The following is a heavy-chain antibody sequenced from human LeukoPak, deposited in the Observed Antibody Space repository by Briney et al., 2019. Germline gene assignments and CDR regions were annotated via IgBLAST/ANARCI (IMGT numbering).Heavy chain of an antibody. CDR1: GGSISSYY. V-gene: IGHV4-59*01. Sequence: PSETLSLTCTVSGGSISSYYWSWLRQPPGKGLEWMGYTYYSGSTNYNPSLKSRVTISVDTSKNQFSLKLSSVTAADTAVYYCARGPDYETGYWPYYYYYGMDVWGQGTTVTVSS. CDR3: ARGPDYETGYWPYYYYYGMDV. D-gene: IGHD3-9*01. J-gene: IGHJ6*02. CDR2: TYYSGST.